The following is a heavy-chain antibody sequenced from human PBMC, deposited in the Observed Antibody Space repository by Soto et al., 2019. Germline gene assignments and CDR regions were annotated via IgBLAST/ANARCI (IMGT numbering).Heavy chain of an antibody. D-gene: IGHD2-8*01. V-gene: IGHV4-39*01. CDR3: ARHEWHPSFDY. Sequence: QLQLQESGPGLVKPSETLSLTCTVSGGSISSGSYYWDWVRQPPGKGLEWIGDINISGSTDSNPSLKSRVSISIDTSKNQFSLRLDSVTAEDTALYYCARHEWHPSFDYWGQGTLVTVSS. CDR1: GGSISSGSYY. CDR2: INISGST. J-gene: IGHJ4*02.